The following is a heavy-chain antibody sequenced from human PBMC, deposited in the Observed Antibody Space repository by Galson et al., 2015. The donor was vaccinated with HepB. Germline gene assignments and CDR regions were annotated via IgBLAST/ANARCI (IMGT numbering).Heavy chain of an antibody. J-gene: IGHJ6*03. V-gene: IGHV1-69*13. CDR2: IIPIFGTA. Sequence: SVKVSCKASGGTFSGYAISWVRQAPGQGLEWMGGIIPIFGTANYAQKFQGRVTITADESTSTAYTELSSLRSEDTAVYYCARGYCSSTSCHGGDYYYYMDVWGKGTTVTVSS. D-gene: IGHD2-2*01. CDR1: GGTFSGYA. CDR3: ARGYCSSTSCHGGDYYYYMDV.